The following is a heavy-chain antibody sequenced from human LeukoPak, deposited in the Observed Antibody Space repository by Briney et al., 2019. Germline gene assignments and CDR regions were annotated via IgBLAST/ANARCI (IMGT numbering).Heavy chain of an antibody. CDR1: GFTLSSYA. V-gene: IGHV3-30-3*01. CDR2: ISYDGSKK. Sequence: GGSLRLSCAASGFTLSSYAMHWVRQAPGKGLEWVAVISYDGSKKYYADSVKGRFTISRDNSKNTLYLQMNSLRAEDTAVYYCARDRGVITMPRMDVWGQGTTVTVSS. J-gene: IGHJ6*02. D-gene: IGHD3-10*01. CDR3: ARDRGVITMPRMDV.